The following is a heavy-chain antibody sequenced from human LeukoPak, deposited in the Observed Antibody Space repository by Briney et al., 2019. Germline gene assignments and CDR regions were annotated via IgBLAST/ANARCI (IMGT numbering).Heavy chain of an antibody. CDR2: ISQDGSVK. CDR3: AAFRREWEPY. D-gene: IGHD1-26*01. CDR1: GFSFSYQW. V-gene: IGHV3-7*05. J-gene: IGHJ4*02. Sequence: PGGSLRLSCAASGFSFSYQWMNWVRQAPGKGLEWVANISQDGSVKYYVDSVKGRFTISRDNAKNSLYLQMNSLRAEDTAMYYCAAFRREWEPYWGQGTLVTVSS.